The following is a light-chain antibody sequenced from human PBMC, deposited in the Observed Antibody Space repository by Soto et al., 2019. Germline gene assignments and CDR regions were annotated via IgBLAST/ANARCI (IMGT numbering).Light chain of an antibody. Sequence: DIQLTQFPSSLSASVGVTVTMSCRARQIISSYLNWYQQSPGKPPKLLINSSSNWQYGVQTRFTGSGSETEFTLTISGLQPEDFAIYYCQQSYDIQWTFGQGTKV. CDR2: SSS. V-gene: IGKV1-39*01. J-gene: IGKJ1*01. CDR3: QQSYDIQWT. CDR1: QIISSY.